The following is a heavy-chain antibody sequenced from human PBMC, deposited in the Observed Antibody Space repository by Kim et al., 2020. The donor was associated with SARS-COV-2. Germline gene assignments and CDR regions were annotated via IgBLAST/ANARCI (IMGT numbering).Heavy chain of an antibody. D-gene: IGHD5-18*01. CDR1: GFTFSSYA. CDR2: ISSNGGST. Sequence: GGSLRLSCSASGFTFSSYAMHWVRQAPGKGLEYVSAISSNGGSTYYADSVKGRFTISRDNSKNTLYLQMSSLRAEDTAVYYCVKPSRIQLWSQHDYWGQGTLVTVSS. J-gene: IGHJ4*02. V-gene: IGHV3-64D*09. CDR3: VKPSRIQLWSQHDY.